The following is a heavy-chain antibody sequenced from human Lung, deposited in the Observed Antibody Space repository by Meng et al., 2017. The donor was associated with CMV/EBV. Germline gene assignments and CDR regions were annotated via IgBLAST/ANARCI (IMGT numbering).Heavy chain of an antibody. CDR3: ARAGTTVSFFDH. CDR1: GFAFRSYS. CDR2: ISSSVSDV. D-gene: IGHD4-17*01. V-gene: IGHV3-21*01. Sequence: GESLKISCAASGFAFRSYSMNWVRQPPGKGLEWVASISSSVSDVYSADPVKGRFIISRDNGRDSLYLQMNSLRAEDTGVYYCARAGTTVSFFDHWGPGTPVTVSS. J-gene: IGHJ4*02.